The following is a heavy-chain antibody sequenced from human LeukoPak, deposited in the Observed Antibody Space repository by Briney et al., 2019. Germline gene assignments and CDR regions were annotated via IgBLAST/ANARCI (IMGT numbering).Heavy chain of an antibody. CDR3: ARDSQAVAGDANYFDY. D-gene: IGHD6-19*01. Sequence: GGSLRLSCAASGFTFSSYAMHWVRQAPGKGLEWVAVISYDGSNKYYADSVKGRFTISRDNSKNTLYLQMNSLRAEDTAVYYCARDSQAVAGDANYFDYWGQGTLVTASS. J-gene: IGHJ4*02. V-gene: IGHV3-30-3*01. CDR1: GFTFSSYA. CDR2: ISYDGSNK.